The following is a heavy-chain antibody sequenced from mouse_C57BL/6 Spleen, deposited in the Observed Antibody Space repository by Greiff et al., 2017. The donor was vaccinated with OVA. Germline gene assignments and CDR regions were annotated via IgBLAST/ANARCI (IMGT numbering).Heavy chain of an antibody. CDR1: GYTFTSYW. CDR3: ARNLITTVVADYAMDY. Sequence: QVQLQQPGAELVRPGSSVKLSCKASGYTFTSYWMHWVKQRPIQGLEWIGNIDPSDSETHYNQKFKDKATLTVDKSSSTAYMQLSSLTSEDSAVYYCARNLITTVVADYAMDYWGQGTSVTVSS. V-gene: IGHV1-52*01. J-gene: IGHJ4*01. CDR2: IDPSDSET. D-gene: IGHD1-1*01.